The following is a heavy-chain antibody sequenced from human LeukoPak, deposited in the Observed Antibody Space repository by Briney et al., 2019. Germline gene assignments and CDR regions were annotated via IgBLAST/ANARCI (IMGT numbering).Heavy chain of an antibody. V-gene: IGHV3-23*01. Sequence: GGSLRLSCAASGFIFSNYALSWVRQAPGKGLEWVSDISGSGGNTYYAKSVRGRFTISRDNSKNTLYLQMNSLRAGDTAIYYCVKRIQAALAAGYWGQGALVTVSS. CDR1: GFIFSNYA. D-gene: IGHD6-13*01. J-gene: IGHJ4*02. CDR2: ISGSGGNT. CDR3: VKRIQAALAAGY.